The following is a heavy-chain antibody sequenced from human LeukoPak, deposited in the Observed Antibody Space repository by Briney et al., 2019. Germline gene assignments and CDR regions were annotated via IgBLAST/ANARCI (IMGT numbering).Heavy chain of an antibody. CDR3: ARRPTLAAGHYYYMDV. V-gene: IGHV4-34*01. CDR2: SNDSGGT. J-gene: IGHJ6*03. CDR1: GGTFSGYY. Sequence: SETLSLTCAVYGGTFSGYYWSWIRQPPGKRLEWVGESNDSGGTNYNPSLKSRVTISADKSKNQFSLRLSSVTAADTAVYYCARRPTLAAGHYYYMDVWGKGTTVIVSS.